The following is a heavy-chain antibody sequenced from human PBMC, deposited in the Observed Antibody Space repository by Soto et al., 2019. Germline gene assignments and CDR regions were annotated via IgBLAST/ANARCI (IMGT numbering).Heavy chain of an antibody. V-gene: IGHV4-59*01. CDR3: ARGVCSEGSCFWRPDVWLDP. D-gene: IGHD2-15*01. Sequence: SETLSLTCTVSVGSIRNYYWSWIRQPPGKGLEWIGYIYYTGGTKSNPSLKSRVTISVDTSKNQFSLKLSSVTAADTAVYYCARGVCSEGSCFWRPDVWLDPWGQGTLVTSPQ. CDR2: IYYTGGT. CDR1: VGSIRNYY. J-gene: IGHJ5*02.